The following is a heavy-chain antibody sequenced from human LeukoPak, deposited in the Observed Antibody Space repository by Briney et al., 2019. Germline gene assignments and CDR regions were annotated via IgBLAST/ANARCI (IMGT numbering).Heavy chain of an antibody. V-gene: IGHV3-74*01. CDR3: AKSDWFDP. J-gene: IGHJ5*02. CDR1: GFTFSIYS. CDR2: IKSDGSST. Sequence: GGSLRLSCAVSGFTFSIYSMHWVRQAPGKGLVWVSRIKSDGSSTSYADSVKGRFTISRDNAKNTLYLQMDSLRVEDTAVYYCAKSDWFDPWGQGTLVTVSS.